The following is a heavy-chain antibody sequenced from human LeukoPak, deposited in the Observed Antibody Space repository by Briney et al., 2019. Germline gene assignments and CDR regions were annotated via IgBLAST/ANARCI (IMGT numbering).Heavy chain of an antibody. CDR2: INSDESST. J-gene: IGHJ5*02. CDR1: GFTFSNYW. V-gene: IGHV3-74*01. CDR3: ARAPIASSNWFDP. D-gene: IGHD2-15*01. Sequence: GGSLRLSCAASGFTFSNYWMHWVRQAPGKGLVWVSRINSDESSTTYADSVKGRFTISRDNAKNTLYLQMNNLRAEDTAVYFCARAPIASSNWFDPWGQGTLVTVSS.